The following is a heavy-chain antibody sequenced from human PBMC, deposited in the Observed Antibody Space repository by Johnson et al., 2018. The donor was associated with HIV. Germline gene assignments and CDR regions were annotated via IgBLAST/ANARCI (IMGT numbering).Heavy chain of an antibody. V-gene: IGHV3-7*01. CDR3: ARVHQQWLEGVGAFDI. CDR1: GFTFSSYW. J-gene: IGHJ3*02. Sequence: VQLVESGGGLVQPGGSLRLSCAASGFTFSSYWMSWVRQAPGKGLEWVANIKQDGSNKYSADHVQGRFTLSRDNSKNSRCLEMNSLRGEDTAVYYCARVHQQWLEGVGAFDIWGQGTMVTVSS. CDR2: IKQDGSNK. D-gene: IGHD6-19*01.